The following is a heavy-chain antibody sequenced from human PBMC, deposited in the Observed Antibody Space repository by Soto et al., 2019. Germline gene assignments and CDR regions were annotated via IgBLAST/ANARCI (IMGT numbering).Heavy chain of an antibody. CDR3: ARESEDLTSNFDY. CDR1: GFTFTRYS. Sequence: GGSLRLSCGASGFTFTRYSMNWVRQAPGKGLEWVSSISITTNYIYYADSMKGRFTVSRDNAKNSVYLEMNSLSAEDTAVYYCARESEDLTSNFDYWGQGTLVTVSS. V-gene: IGHV3-21*01. CDR2: ISITTNYI. J-gene: IGHJ4*02.